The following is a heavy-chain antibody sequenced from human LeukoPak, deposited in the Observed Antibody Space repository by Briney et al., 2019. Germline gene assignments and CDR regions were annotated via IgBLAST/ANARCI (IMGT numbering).Heavy chain of an antibody. Sequence: PGGSLRLSCAASGFTVSGNYMTWVRQAPGKGLEWVSVIYSGGSTYYADSVKGRFTISRDSSKNTLYLQMNSLRPEDTAVYYCARDPYTSSWYWAFDIWGQGTMVTVSS. CDR2: IYSGGST. CDR1: GFTVSGNY. D-gene: IGHD6-13*01. J-gene: IGHJ3*02. CDR3: ARDPYTSSWYWAFDI. V-gene: IGHV3-66*02.